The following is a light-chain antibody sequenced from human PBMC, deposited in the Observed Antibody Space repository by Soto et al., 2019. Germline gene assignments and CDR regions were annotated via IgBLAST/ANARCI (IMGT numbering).Light chain of an antibody. CDR2: WAS. CDR3: QQYYGTSPHT. V-gene: IGKV4-1*01. Sequence: DFVLTQSPDSLAVSLGERATINCKSSQSVFYTSGNKNYLAWYQQKPGQPPKLLISWASTRESGVPDRFSGSGSGTNFTLTISSLQAEDVAVYYCQQYYGTSPHTFGQGTKLEVK. CDR1: QSVFYTSGNKNY. J-gene: IGKJ2*01.